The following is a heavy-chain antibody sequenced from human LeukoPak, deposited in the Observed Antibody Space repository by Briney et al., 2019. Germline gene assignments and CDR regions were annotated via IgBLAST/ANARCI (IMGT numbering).Heavy chain of an antibody. V-gene: IGHV1-18*01. Sequence: GASVKVSCKASGYTFTSYGISWVRQAPGQGLEWMGWISAYNGNTNYAQKLQGRVTMTTDTSTSTAYMELRNLRSDDTAVYYCARAVAGWYYYYMDVWGKGTTVTVSS. J-gene: IGHJ6*03. CDR3: ARAVAGWYYYYMDV. D-gene: IGHD2-15*01. CDR2: ISAYNGNT. CDR1: GYTFTSYG.